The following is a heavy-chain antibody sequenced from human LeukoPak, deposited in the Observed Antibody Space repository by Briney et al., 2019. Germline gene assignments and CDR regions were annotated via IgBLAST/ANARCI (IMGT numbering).Heavy chain of an antibody. J-gene: IGHJ4*02. CDR1: GFTFSGSF. V-gene: IGHV3-73*01. D-gene: IGHD1-7*01. Sequence: PGGSLRLSCAASGFTFSGSFIHWVRQASGKGLEWVGRIRSKADSYATGYAASVRGRFTISRDDSKNTAYLQMNSLKTEDTAVNYCTRQAMGTGTPDYWGPGTLVTVSS. CDR3: TRQAMGTGTPDY. CDR2: IRSKADSYAT.